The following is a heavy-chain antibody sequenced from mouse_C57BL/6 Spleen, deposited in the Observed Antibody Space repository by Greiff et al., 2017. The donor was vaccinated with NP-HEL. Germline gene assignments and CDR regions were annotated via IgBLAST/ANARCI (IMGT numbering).Heavy chain of an antibody. CDR2: INPYNGGT. D-gene: IGHD2-5*01. V-gene: IGHV1-19*01. CDR3: ARGAYSNYGAY. CDR1: GYTFTDYY. J-gene: IGHJ3*01. Sequence: EVQRVESGPVLVKPGASVKMSCKASGYTFTDYYMNWVKQSHGKSLEWIGVINPYNGGTSYNQKFKGKATLTVDKSSSTAYMELNSLTSEDSAVYYCARGAYSNYGAYWGQGTLVTVSA.